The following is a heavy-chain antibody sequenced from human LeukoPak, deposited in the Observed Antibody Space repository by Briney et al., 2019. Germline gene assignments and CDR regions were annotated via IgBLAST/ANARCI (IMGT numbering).Heavy chain of an antibody. J-gene: IGHJ6*02. CDR2: IYYSGST. CDR3: ARGGYYGSGSVPINYYYYYGMNV. D-gene: IGHD3-10*01. Sequence: QTLSLTCTVSGGSISSGDYYWSWIRQPPGKGLEWIGYIYYSGSTYYNPSLKSRVTISVDTSKNQFSLKLSSVTAADTAVYYCARGGYYGSGSVPINYYYYYGMNVWGQGTTVTVSS. CDR1: GGSISSGDYY. V-gene: IGHV4-30-4*01.